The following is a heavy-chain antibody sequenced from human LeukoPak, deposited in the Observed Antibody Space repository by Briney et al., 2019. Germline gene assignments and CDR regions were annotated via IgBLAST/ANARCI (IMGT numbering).Heavy chain of an antibody. CDR2: IIPIFCKA. J-gene: IGHJ4*02. D-gene: IGHD1-26*01. V-gene: IGHV1-69*05. CDR3: AIVPGIVGARDSDY. CDR1: GGTFSSYA. Sequence: ASVKVSCKASGGTFSSYAISWVRQAPGQRLEWMGRIIPIFCKANYAQKLQRRVTITTDDSTSTAYMELSSLRAEDTAVYYCAIVPGIVGARDSDYWGQGTLVTVSS.